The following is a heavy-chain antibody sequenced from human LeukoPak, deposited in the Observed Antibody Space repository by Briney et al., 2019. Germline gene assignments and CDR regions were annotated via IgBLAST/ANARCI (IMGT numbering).Heavy chain of an antibody. D-gene: IGHD2-15*01. CDR1: GGTFSSYA. Sequence: SVKVSCKASGGTFSSYAISWVRQAPGQGLEWMGGIIPIFGTANYAQKFQGRVTITADESTSTAYMELSSLRSEDTAVYYCARENCSGGSCYSPGYYYYGLDVWGKGTTVTVSS. V-gene: IGHV1-69*13. CDR2: IIPIFGTA. J-gene: IGHJ6*04. CDR3: ARENCSGGSCYSPGYYYYGLDV.